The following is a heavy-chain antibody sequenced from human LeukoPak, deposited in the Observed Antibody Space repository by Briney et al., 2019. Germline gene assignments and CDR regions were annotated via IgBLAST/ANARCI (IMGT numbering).Heavy chain of an antibody. V-gene: IGHV4-39*07. Sequence: ESGPTLVNPTQTLTLTCTFSGFSLSTSGMCVSWIRQPPGKGLEWIGEINHSGSTNYNPSLKSRVTISVDTSKNQFSLKLSSVTAADTAVYYCARGATVTTRYFDYWGQGTLVTVSS. CDR1: GFSLSTSGM. J-gene: IGHJ4*02. D-gene: IGHD4-17*01. CDR2: INHSGST. CDR3: ARGATVTTRYFDY.